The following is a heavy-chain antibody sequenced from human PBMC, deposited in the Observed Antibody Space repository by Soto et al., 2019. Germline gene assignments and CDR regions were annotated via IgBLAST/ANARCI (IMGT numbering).Heavy chain of an antibody. J-gene: IGHJ2*01. V-gene: IGHV3-30-3*01. CDR1: GFTFSSYA. D-gene: IGHD3-9*01. CDR2: ISYDGNNK. CDR3: ARDPTGDWPVDL. Sequence: QVQLVESGGGVVQPGRSLRLSCAASGFTFSSYAMDWVRQAPGKGLEWVAVISYDGNNKYYADSVKGRFTISRDNSKNTLFLQMNSLRTEDTAVYYCARDPTGDWPVDLWGRGTLVPVSS.